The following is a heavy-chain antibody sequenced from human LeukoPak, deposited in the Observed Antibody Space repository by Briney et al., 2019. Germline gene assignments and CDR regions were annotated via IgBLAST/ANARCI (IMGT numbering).Heavy chain of an antibody. CDR1: GGTFGNYA. CDR2: IIPNVDIR. Sequence: ASEKVSCKASGGTFGNYAVSWVRQAPGQGLEWMGRIIPNVDIRNYEQKFQGRVTVTADESTSTVYLELTTLRSDDTAVYYCAREDQGDGPICGDFEFWGQGTLVTVSS. D-gene: IGHD3-16*01. J-gene: IGHJ4*02. CDR3: AREDQGDGPICGDFEF. V-gene: IGHV1-69*04.